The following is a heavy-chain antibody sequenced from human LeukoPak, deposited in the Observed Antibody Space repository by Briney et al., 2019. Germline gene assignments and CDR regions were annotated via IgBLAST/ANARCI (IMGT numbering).Heavy chain of an antibody. J-gene: IGHJ4*02. CDR1: GNTLRELP. Sequence: ASVKVSCKLSGNTLRELPIQWVRQAGGKGLEWMAGFDPENAEIVYAQKFQGRVTMTEDTSTNTAYMELTSLTSDDTAVYYCATRGSDFWSGFDFWGQGTQLTVSS. V-gene: IGHV1-24*01. D-gene: IGHD3-3*01. CDR3: ATRGSDFWSGFDF. CDR2: FDPENAEI.